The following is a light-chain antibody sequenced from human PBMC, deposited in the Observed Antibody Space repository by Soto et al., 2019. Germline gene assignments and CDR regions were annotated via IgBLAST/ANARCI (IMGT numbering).Light chain of an antibody. CDR1: QSITSY. CDR2: AAS. CDR3: QQRYTAPRT. V-gene: IGKV1-39*01. J-gene: IGKJ1*01. Sequence: DIQRTQSPSSLSASVGDSVTITCRASQSITSYLNWYQQKPGEAPKLLIYAASNLQSGVPSRFSGGGSGTDFTLTISSLQPEDFATYYCQQRYTAPRTFGQGTKVEIK.